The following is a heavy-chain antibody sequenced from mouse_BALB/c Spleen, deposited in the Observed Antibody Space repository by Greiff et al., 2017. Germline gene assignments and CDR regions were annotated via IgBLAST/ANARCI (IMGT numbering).Heavy chain of an antibody. J-gene: IGHJ1*01. CDR3: ARGGSTMITTVYWYFDV. Sequence: VQLQQSGPELVKPGASVKISCKASGYSFTGYYMHWVKQSHVKSLEWIGRINPYNGATSYNQNFKDKASLTVDKSSSTAYMELHSLTSEDSAVYYCARGGSTMITTVYWYFDVWGAGTTVTVSS. CDR2: INPYNGAT. V-gene: IGHV1-31*01. D-gene: IGHD2-4*01. CDR1: GYSFTGYY.